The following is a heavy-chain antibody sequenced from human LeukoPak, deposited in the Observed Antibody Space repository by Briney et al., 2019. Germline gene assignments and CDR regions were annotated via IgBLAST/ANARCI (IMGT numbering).Heavy chain of an antibody. Sequence: SETLSLTCTVSGGSISSYYWSWIRQPPGKGLEWIGYMYYSGSTNYNPSTNYNPSLKSRVTISVDTSKNQFSLKLSSVTAADTAVYYCARIVTAGIYNMDVWGKGTSVTVS. CDR1: GGSISSYY. D-gene: IGHD2-2*02. CDR3: ARIVTAGIYNMDV. CDR2: MYYSGST. V-gene: IGHV4-59*08. J-gene: IGHJ6*03.